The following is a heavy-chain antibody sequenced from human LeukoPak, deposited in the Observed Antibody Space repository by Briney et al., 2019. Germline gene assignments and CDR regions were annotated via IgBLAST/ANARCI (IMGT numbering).Heavy chain of an antibody. CDR3: ARFDYYDSSGLDD. Sequence: SETLSLTCTVSGGSISSRSYYWGWIRQPPGKGLEWIGSIYYSGSTYYNPSLQSRVTISVDTSKNQFSLKLNSVTAADTAVYYCARFDYYDSSGLDDWGQGTLVTVSS. CDR1: GGSISSRSYY. J-gene: IGHJ4*02. V-gene: IGHV4-39*01. D-gene: IGHD3-22*01. CDR2: IYYSGST.